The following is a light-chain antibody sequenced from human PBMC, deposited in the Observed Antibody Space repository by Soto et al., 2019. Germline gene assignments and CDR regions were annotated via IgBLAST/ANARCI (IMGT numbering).Light chain of an antibody. J-gene: IGLJ2*01. Sequence: QPVLTQPPSVSGAPGQRVTISCTGSSSNIGAGYDVHWYQQLPGTAPKLLIYRNSNRPSGVPDRFSGSKSGTSGSLAITGLQAEDEADYYCQSYDSSLSGSVFGGGTKVTVL. CDR3: QSYDSSLSGSV. V-gene: IGLV1-40*01. CDR1: SSNIGAGYD. CDR2: RNS.